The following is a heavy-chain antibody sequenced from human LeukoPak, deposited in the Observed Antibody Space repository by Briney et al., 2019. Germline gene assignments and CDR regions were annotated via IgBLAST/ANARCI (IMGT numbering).Heavy chain of an antibody. Sequence: SETLSLTCTVSGGSISSYYRSWIRQPPGKGLEWIGYIYYSGSTNYNPSLKSRVTISVDTSKNQFSLKLSSVTAADTAVYYCARDSLGMATSNWGQGTLVTVSS. CDR2: IYYSGST. CDR1: GGSISSYY. D-gene: IGHD5-24*01. V-gene: IGHV4-59*01. CDR3: ARDSLGMATSN. J-gene: IGHJ4*02.